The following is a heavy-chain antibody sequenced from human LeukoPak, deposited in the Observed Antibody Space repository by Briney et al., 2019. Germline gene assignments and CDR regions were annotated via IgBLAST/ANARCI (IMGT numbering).Heavy chain of an antibody. CDR3: ARDRIPTGVDYYYYMDV. Sequence: SQTLSLTCAISGDSVSSNSAAWNWITQSPSRSLEWRGSTYYRSKWYNDYAVSVKSRITINPDTSKNQFSLQLNSVTPEDTAVYYCARDRIPTGVDYYYYMDVWGKGTTVTVSS. CDR2: TYYRSKWYN. CDR1: GDSVSSNSAA. J-gene: IGHJ6*03. V-gene: IGHV6-1*01. D-gene: IGHD7-27*01.